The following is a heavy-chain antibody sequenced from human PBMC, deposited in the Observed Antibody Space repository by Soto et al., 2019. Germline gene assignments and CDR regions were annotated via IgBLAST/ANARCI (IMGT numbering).Heavy chain of an antibody. J-gene: IGHJ4*02. Sequence: TGGSLRLSCAASGFTFSSYAMSWVRQAPGKGLEWVSAISGSGGSTYYADSVKGRFTISRDNSKNTLYLQMNSLRAEDTAVYYCAKDERFCSSTSCSPGEDYWGQGTLVTVSS. V-gene: IGHV3-23*01. CDR2: ISGSGGST. D-gene: IGHD2-2*01. CDR1: GFTFSSYA. CDR3: AKDERFCSSTSCSPGEDY.